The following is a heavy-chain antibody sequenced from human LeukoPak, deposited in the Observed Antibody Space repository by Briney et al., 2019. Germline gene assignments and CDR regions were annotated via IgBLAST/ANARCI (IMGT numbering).Heavy chain of an antibody. CDR2: IYYSGST. V-gene: IGHV4-59*12. CDR1: GGSFSHYS. Sequence: PSETLSLTCAVYGGSFSHYSWSWIRQPPGKGLEWIGYIYYSGSTNYNPSLKSRVTISVDTSKNQFSLKLSSVTAADTAVYYCARRPVLLWFGGPDYWSQETLVTVSS. D-gene: IGHD3-10*01. CDR3: ARRPVLLWFGGPDY. J-gene: IGHJ4*02.